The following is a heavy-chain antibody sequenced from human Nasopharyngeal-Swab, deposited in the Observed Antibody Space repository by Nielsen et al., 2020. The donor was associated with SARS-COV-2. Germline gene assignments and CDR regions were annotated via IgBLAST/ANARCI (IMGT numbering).Heavy chain of an antibody. CDR3: ARDVGGRDNY. CDR2: IDTDGAIT. J-gene: IGHJ4*02. Sequence: GESLKISCAASGFSFRTYWMHWVRQSPGKGLLWVSRIDTDGAITNYADSVPGRFTISRDNTKNTLYLQMNSLRADDTAVYYCARDVGGRDNYWGQGALVTVSS. D-gene: IGHD2-15*01. CDR1: GFSFRTYW. V-gene: IGHV3-74*01.